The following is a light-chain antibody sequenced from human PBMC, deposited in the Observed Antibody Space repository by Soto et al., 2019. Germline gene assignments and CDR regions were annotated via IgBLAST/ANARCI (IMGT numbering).Light chain of an antibody. CDR3: MQALQTPWT. CDR2: LGS. V-gene: IGKV2-28*01. J-gene: IGKJ1*01. Sequence: DSVMTQSPRSLPVTPGEPASISCRSSQSLLHSNGYNYLDSYLQKPGQSPQLLIYLGSNRASGGPDRFSGSGSGTDFTLKISRVEAEDVGLYYCMQALQTPWTLGQGTKVEIK. CDR1: QSLLHSNGYNY.